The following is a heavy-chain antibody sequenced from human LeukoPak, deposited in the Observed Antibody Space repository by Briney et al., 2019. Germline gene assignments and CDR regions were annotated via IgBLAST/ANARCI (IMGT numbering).Heavy chain of an antibody. CDR3: AKLGTDYYFDY. J-gene: IGHJ4*02. Sequence: GGSLRPSCAASGFTFSSYAMSWVRQAPGKGLEWVSAISGSGGSTYYADSVKGRFTISRDNSKNTLYLQMNSLRAEDTAVHYCAKLGTDYYFDYWGQGTLVTVSS. CDR2: ISGSGGST. D-gene: IGHD4/OR15-4a*01. CDR1: GFTFSSYA. V-gene: IGHV3-23*01.